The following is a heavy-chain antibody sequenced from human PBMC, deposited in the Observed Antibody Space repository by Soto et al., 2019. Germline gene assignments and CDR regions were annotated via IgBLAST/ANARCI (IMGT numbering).Heavy chain of an antibody. J-gene: IGHJ5*01. D-gene: IGHD3-22*01. Sequence: QVQLQESGPGLVKPSETLSLTCTVSGGSISNYYWSWIRQPAGKGLEWIGYISYSGSTKYNPSLKSRVTIAVDTSKNQFSLKLNSVTAADTAVYYCAGGGTYSSFIIRDRFDSWGQGTLVTVSS. CDR3: AGGGTYSSFIIRDRFDS. CDR2: ISYSGST. V-gene: IGHV4-59*01. CDR1: GGSISNYY.